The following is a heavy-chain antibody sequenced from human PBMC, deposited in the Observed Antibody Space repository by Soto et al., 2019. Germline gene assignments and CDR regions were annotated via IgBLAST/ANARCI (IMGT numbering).Heavy chain of an antibody. D-gene: IGHD3-3*01. CDR2: INPNSGGT. CDR1: GYTFTGYY. Sequence: ASVKVSCKASGYTFTGYYMHWVRQAPGQGLEWMGWINPNSGGTNYAQKFQGWVTMTRDTSISTAYMELSRLRSDDTAVYYCARDAFALYYDFWSGYFSGMDVWGQGTTVTVSS. V-gene: IGHV1-2*04. J-gene: IGHJ6*02. CDR3: ARDAFALYYDFWSGYFSGMDV.